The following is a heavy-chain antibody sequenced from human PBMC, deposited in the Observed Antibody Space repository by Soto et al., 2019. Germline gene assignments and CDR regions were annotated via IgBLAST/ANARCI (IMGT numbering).Heavy chain of an antibody. D-gene: IGHD2-15*01. CDR2: IYYSGST. CDR1: GGSINRKY. V-gene: IGHV4-59*08. CDR3: ARRDVVVVAANSYYYMDV. Sequence: AQPLRLTCRAPGGSINRKYWSWIRQPPGKGLEWIGYIYYSGSTNYNPSLKSRVTISVDTSKNQFSLKLSSVTAADTAVYYCARRDVVVVAANSYYYMDVWGKGTTVTVSS. J-gene: IGHJ6*03.